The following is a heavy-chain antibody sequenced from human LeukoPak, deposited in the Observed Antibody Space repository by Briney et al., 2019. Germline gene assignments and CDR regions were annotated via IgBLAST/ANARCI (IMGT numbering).Heavy chain of an antibody. CDR1: GFTFSSYS. J-gene: IGHJ4*02. V-gene: IGHV3-21*01. Sequence: GGSLRLSCAASGFTFSSYSMNWVRQAPGKGLEWVSSISSSSSYIYYADSVKGRFTISRDNAKNSLYLQMNSLRAEDTAVYYCARLHSSGSFDLDYWGQGTLVTVSS. D-gene: IGHD1-26*01. CDR2: ISSSSSYI. CDR3: ARLHSSGSFDLDY.